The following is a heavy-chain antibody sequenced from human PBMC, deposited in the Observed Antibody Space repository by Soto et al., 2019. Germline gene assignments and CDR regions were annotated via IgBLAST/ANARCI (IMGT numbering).Heavy chain of an antibody. V-gene: IGHV3-30*18. J-gene: IGHJ3*02. CDR3: AKDRVTMVRGVPGAFDI. CDR1: GFTFSSYA. CDR2: ISYDGSNK. D-gene: IGHD3-10*01. Sequence: PVGSLRLSCAASGFTFSSYAMHWVRQAPGKGLEWVAVISYDGSNKYYADSVKGRFTISRDNSKNTLYLQMNSLRAEDTAVYYCAKDRVTMVRGVPGAFDIWGQGTMVTV.